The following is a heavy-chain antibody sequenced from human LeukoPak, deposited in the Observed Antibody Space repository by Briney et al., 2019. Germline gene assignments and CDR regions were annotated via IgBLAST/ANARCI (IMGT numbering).Heavy chain of an antibody. CDR2: IRSKAYGGTT. CDR1: GFTFGDYA. V-gene: IGHV3-49*04. CDR3: TRANTMVRGVYWFDP. Sequence: GGSLRLSCTASGFTFGDYAMSRVRQAPGKGLEWVGFIRSKAYGGTTEYAASVKGRFTISRDDSKSIAYLQMNSLKTEDTAVYYCTRANTMVRGVYWFDPWGQGTLVTVSS. D-gene: IGHD3-10*01. J-gene: IGHJ5*02.